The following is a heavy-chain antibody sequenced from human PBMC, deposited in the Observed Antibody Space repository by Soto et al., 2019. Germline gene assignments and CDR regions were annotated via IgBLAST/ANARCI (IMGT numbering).Heavy chain of an antibody. CDR2: ISTSSSYI. CDR3: ARVTPGYSYGNSWYFDL. J-gene: IGHJ2*01. CDR1: GFTFRSYS. V-gene: IGHV3-21*01. D-gene: IGHD5-18*01. Sequence: EVQLVESGGGLVKPGGSLRLSCAASGFTFRSYSMNWVRQAPGKGLEWVSSISTSSSYIYYADSVKGRFTISRDNANNSLYLEMNSLRAEDTAVYYCARVTPGYSYGNSWYFDLWGRGTLVTVSS.